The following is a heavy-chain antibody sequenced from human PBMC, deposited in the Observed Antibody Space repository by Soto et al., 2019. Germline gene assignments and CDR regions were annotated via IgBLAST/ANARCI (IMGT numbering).Heavy chain of an antibody. CDR2: ISYDGTKS. D-gene: IGHD4-17*01. J-gene: IGHJ5*02. CDR3: ASHGSGDYFWFDP. Sequence: QVQLVESGGGVVQPGRSLRLSCAASGFTFSNYGMHWVRQAPGKGLEWVALISYDGTKSYHADSVKGRFTISRDNSKNTLYVQMNSLRPEDTAVYYCASHGSGDYFWFDPWGQGTLVTVSS. V-gene: IGHV3-30*03. CDR1: GFTFSNYG.